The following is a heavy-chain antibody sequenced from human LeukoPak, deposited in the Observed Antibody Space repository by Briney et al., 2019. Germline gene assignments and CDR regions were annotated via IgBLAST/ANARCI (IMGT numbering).Heavy chain of an antibody. Sequence: GGSLRLSCAASGFTFRSHWMHWVRQAPGKGLIWVSRIDGDESATYYGDSVKGRFTISRDNAKNTLYLQMNSLRVEDTAVYYCAKAPVTTCRGAFCYPFDYWGLGTLVTVSS. J-gene: IGHJ4*02. CDR2: IDGDESAT. D-gene: IGHD2-15*01. CDR3: AKAPVTTCRGAFCYPFDY. V-gene: IGHV3-74*01. CDR1: GFTFRSHW.